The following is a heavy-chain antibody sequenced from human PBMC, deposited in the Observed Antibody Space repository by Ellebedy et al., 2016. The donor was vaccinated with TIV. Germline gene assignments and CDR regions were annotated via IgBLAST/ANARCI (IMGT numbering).Heavy chain of an antibody. CDR1: GFSFSSYW. D-gene: IGHD4-17*01. CDR3: ASDGSYGDYRSPTHAFVM. Sequence: GGSLRLSCVGSGFSFSSYWMSWVRQAPGKGLEWVANINQDGREKYYVDSVKGRFTISRDNAQTSLYLQMNSRGADDTAMYYCASDGSYGDYRSPTHAFVMWGQGTMVSVSS. J-gene: IGHJ3*02. CDR2: INQDGREK. V-gene: IGHV3-7*01.